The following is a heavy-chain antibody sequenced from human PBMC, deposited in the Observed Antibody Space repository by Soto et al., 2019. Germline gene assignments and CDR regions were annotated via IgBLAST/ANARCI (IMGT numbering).Heavy chain of an antibody. Sequence: QVPLVQSGAEVKKPGASVKVSCKASGYTFTSYDINWVRQATGQGLEWMGWMNPNSGNTGYAQKFQGRVTMTRNTSISTAYMELSSLRSEDTAVYYCARGQVSGWSGYSFYYYYYMDVWGKGTTVTVSS. CDR3: ARGQVSGWSGYSFYYYYYMDV. J-gene: IGHJ6*03. CDR2: MNPNSGNT. CDR1: GYTFTSYD. D-gene: IGHD3-3*01. V-gene: IGHV1-8*01.